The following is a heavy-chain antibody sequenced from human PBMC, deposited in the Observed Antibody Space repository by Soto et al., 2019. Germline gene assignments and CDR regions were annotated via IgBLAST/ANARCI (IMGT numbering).Heavy chain of an antibody. Sequence: ASVKVSCKASGYTFTGYYMHWVRQAPGQGLEWMGWINPNSGGTNYAQKFQGWVTMTRDTSISTAYMELSRLRSDDTDVYYCASDRMDNYYYYGMDVWGQGTPVTVSS. D-gene: IGHD2-8*01. CDR2: INPNSGGT. CDR3: ASDRMDNYYYYGMDV. J-gene: IGHJ6*02. V-gene: IGHV1-2*04. CDR1: GYTFTGYY.